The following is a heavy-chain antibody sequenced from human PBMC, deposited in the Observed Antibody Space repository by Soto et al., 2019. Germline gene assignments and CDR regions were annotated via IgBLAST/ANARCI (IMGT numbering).Heavy chain of an antibody. V-gene: IGHV1-69*08. J-gene: IGHJ6*03. CDR2: IIPMVGTP. CDR1: GDTFSSYS. CDR3: ATDGGSTSSSAYNYFMDV. Sequence: QAQLVQSGAEVQRPGSSVKVSCKASGDTFSSYSISWVRQAPGQGLEWMGRIIPMVGTPNYAQKFQGRVTFSADKSTSTAYMVLNRLISDDTAVYYCATDGGSTSSSAYNYFMDVWGKGTPVTVSS. D-gene: IGHD3-16*01.